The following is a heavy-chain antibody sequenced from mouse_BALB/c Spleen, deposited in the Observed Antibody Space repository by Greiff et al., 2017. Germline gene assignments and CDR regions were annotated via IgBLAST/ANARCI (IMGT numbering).Heavy chain of an antibody. J-gene: IGHJ2*01. CDR2: ISNGGGST. V-gene: IGHV5-12-2*01. D-gene: IGHD2-5*01. CDR1: GFTFSSYT. CDR3: ARHNYSNYYFDY. Sequence: EVKLVESGGGLVQPGGSLKLSCAASGFTFSSYTMSWVRQTPEKRLEWVAYISNGGGSTYYPDTVKGRFTISRDNAKNTLYLQMSSLKSEDTAMYYCARHNYSNYYFDYWGQGTTLTVSS.